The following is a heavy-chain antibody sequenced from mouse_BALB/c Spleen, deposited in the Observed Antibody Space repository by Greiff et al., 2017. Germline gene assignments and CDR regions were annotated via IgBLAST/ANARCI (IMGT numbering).Heavy chain of an antibody. D-gene: IGHD1-1*01. Sequence: EVQLQQSGAELVKPGASVKLSCTASGFNIKDTYMHWVKQRPEQGLEWIGRIDPANGNTKYDPKFQGKATITADTSSNTAYLQRSSLTSEDTAVYYCARSTTDNNFDYGGQGTTLTV. CDR2: IDPANGNT. V-gene: IGHV14-3*02. CDR3: ARSTTDNNFDY. CDR1: GFNIKDTY. J-gene: IGHJ2*01.